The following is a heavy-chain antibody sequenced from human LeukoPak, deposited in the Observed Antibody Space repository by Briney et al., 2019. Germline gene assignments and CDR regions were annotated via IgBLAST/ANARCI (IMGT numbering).Heavy chain of an antibody. CDR3: ATFSAIVGPFDY. Sequence: GASVKVSCKASGYTFTGYYMHWVRQAPGQGLEWMGIINPSGGSTSYAQKFQGRVTMTEDTSTDTAYMELSSLRSEDTAVYYCATFSAIVGPFDYWGQGTLVTVSS. J-gene: IGHJ4*02. CDR1: GYTFTGYY. V-gene: IGHV1-46*01. CDR2: INPSGGST. D-gene: IGHD1-26*01.